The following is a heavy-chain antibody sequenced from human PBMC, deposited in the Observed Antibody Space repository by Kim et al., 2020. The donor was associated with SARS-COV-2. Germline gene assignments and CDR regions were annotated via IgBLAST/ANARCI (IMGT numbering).Heavy chain of an antibody. V-gene: IGHV4-59*01. CDR1: GGSISSYY. Sequence: SETLSLTCTVSGGSISSYYWSWIRQPPGKGLEWIGYIYYSGSTNYNPSLKSRVTISVDTSKNQFSLKLSSVTAADTAVYYCASSAAGGFRYYYYGMDVWGQGTTVTVSS. J-gene: IGHJ6*02. D-gene: IGHD6-13*01. CDR2: IYYSGST. CDR3: ASSAAGGFRYYYYGMDV.